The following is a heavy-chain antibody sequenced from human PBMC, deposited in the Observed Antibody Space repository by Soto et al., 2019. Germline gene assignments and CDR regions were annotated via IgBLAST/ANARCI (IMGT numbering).Heavy chain of an antibody. CDR3: ARYKSNYYYGMDV. Sequence: QVQLQESGPGLVKPSETLSLTGPVSVGSFIGYYWTGFRQPPGKGLEWIGYIFYSGITNYNPSLKSRVTISVDTSKNQFSLKLSSVTAADTAVYYCARYKSNYYYGMDVWGQGTTVTVSS. CDR1: VGSFIGYY. D-gene: IGHD1-20*01. V-gene: IGHV4-59*01. CDR2: IFYSGIT. J-gene: IGHJ6*02.